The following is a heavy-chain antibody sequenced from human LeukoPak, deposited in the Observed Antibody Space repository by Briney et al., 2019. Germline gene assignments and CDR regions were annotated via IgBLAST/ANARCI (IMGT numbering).Heavy chain of an antibody. D-gene: IGHD3-10*01. J-gene: IGHJ4*02. CDR1: GFTFSSYG. Sequence: GGSLRLSCAASGFTFSSYGMHCGREAPGKGLEWGAVIRYDGSNKYYADSVKGRFTISRDNAKNSLYLQMNSPRAEDTAVYYCATSPNTYYYGSGSYTSWAYWGQGTLVTVSS. CDR3: ATSPNTYYYGSGSYTSWAY. CDR2: IRYDGSNK. V-gene: IGHV3-33*03.